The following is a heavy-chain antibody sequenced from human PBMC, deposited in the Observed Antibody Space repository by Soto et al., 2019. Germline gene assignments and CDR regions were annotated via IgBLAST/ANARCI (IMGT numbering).Heavy chain of an antibody. Sequence: PXGSLRLSFEVSGLTYSTAGMHWVRQAPGKGLVWVSSINMDGSVTNYADSVKGRFTISRDSAEKTLYLQINSLRADDTGVYYCARDDIVVGPYMRIWGQGTTVTVPS. V-gene: IGHV3-74*01. CDR1: GLTYSTAG. CDR2: INMDGSVT. J-gene: IGHJ6*02. CDR3: ARDDIVVGPYMRI. D-gene: IGHD2-2*01.